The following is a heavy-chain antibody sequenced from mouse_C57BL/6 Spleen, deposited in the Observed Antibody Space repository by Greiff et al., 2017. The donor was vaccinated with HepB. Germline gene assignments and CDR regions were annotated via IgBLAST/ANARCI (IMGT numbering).Heavy chain of an antibody. Sequence: VQLQQSGPELVKPGASVKISCKASGYAFSSSWMNWVKQRPGKGLEWIGRIYPGDGDTNYNGKFKGKATLTADISSSTAYMQLSSLTSEDSAVYFCAIFRATVEGWYCDVWGTGTTVTVSS. CDR2: IYPGDGDT. J-gene: IGHJ1*03. CDR3: AIFRATVEGWYCDV. V-gene: IGHV1-82*01. CDR1: GYAFSSSW. D-gene: IGHD1-1*01.